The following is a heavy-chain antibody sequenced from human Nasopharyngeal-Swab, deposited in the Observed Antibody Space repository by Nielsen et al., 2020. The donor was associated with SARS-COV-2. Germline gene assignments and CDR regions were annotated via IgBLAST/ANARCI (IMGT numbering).Heavy chain of an antibody. Sequence: ASVQVSCKVSGYTLTELSMHWVRQAPGKGLEWMGGFDPEDGETIYAQKFQGRVTMTEDTSTDTAYMELSSLRSEDTAVYYCATTPGYSTNGVCHPNWFDPWGQGTLVTVSS. CDR2: FDPEDGET. CDR1: GYTLTELS. J-gene: IGHJ5*02. D-gene: IGHD2-8*01. V-gene: IGHV1-24*01. CDR3: ATTPGYSTNGVCHPNWFDP.